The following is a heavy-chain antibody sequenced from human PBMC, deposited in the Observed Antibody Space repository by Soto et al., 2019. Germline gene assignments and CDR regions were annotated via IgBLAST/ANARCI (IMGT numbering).Heavy chain of an antibody. V-gene: IGHV1-8*01. Sequence: ASVKASCKASGYTFASYDINWVRQATGQGLEWMGWMNPNSGNTGYAQKFQGRVTMTRNTSISTAYMELSSLRSEDTAVYYCARVSSEGVTIFGVVIIRRNAFDIWGQGTMVTVSS. CDR3: ARVSSEGVTIFGVVIIRRNAFDI. J-gene: IGHJ3*02. CDR2: MNPNSGNT. D-gene: IGHD3-3*01. CDR1: GYTFASYD.